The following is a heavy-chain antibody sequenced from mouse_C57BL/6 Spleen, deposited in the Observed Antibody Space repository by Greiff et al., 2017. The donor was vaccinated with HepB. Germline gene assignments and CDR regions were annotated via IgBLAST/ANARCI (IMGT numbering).Heavy chain of an antibody. CDR3: ARSGCYDYEGFAY. CDR2: IHPNSGST. D-gene: IGHD2-4*01. V-gene: IGHV1-64*01. CDR1: GYTFTSYW. J-gene: IGHJ3*01. Sequence: QVQLQQSGAELVKPGASVKLSCKASGYTFTSYWMHWVKQRPGQGLEWIGMIHPNSGSTNYNEKFKSKATLTVDKSSSTAYMQRSSLTSEDCAVYYWARSGCYDYEGFAYWSQGTLVTVSA.